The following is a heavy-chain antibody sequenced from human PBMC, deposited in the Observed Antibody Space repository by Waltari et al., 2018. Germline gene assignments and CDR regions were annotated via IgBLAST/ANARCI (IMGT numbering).Heavy chain of an antibody. V-gene: IGHV4-4*02. CDR3: ARSTPAAMIGWFDP. Sequence: QVQLQESGPGLVKPSGTLSLTCAVSGGSISSSNWWSWVRQPPGKGLEWIGEIYKSGSTNYNPSLKRRVTISVDKSKNQFSLKLSSVTAADTAVYYCARSTPAAMIGWFDPWGQGTLVTVSS. CDR2: IYKSGST. D-gene: IGHD2-2*01. CDR1: GGSISSSNW. J-gene: IGHJ5*02.